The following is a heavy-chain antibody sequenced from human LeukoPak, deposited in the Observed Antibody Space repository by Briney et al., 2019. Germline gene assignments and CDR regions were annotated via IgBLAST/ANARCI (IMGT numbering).Heavy chain of an antibody. Sequence: PSETLSLTCTVSGGSISSSSYYWGWIRQPPGKGLEWIGSIYYSGSTYYNPSLKSRVTISLDTSKNQFSLELSSVTAADTAVFYCARTDNSGYYIDYCGQGTLVTVSS. CDR1: GGSISSSSYY. D-gene: IGHD3-22*01. CDR3: ARTDNSGYYIDY. J-gene: IGHJ4*02. V-gene: IGHV4-39*07. CDR2: IYYSGST.